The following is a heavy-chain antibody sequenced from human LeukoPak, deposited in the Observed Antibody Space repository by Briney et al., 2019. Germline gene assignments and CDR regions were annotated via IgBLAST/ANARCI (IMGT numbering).Heavy chain of an antibody. J-gene: IGHJ4*02. V-gene: IGHV3-21*01. D-gene: IGHD4-17*01. Sequence: PGGSLRLSCVDSGFTFSTYSMNWVRQAPGKGLEWVSSISSSSSYIYYGDSVKGRFTISRDNAKNSLYLQMNSLRAEETAVYYCARDGAVTNGRYFDYWGQGTLVTVSS. CDR2: ISSSSSYI. CDR3: ARDGAVTNGRYFDY. CDR1: GFTFSTYS.